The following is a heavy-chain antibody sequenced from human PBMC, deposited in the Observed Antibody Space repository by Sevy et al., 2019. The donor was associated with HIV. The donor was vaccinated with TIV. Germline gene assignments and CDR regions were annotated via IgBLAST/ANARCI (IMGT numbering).Heavy chain of an antibody. CDR3: AKGGGGHYDPDEIAYYFYYYNMDV. Sequence: GESLKISCAVSGFSFDSYGMTWVRQAPGKGLEWVSAISGSGTRTYYADSVKGRFIISRDNSKNTLDLQMNSLRAEDMGIYYCAKGGGGHYDPDEIAYYFYYYNMDVWGKGTTVTVSS. J-gene: IGHJ6*03. D-gene: IGHD3-22*01. V-gene: IGHV3-23*01. CDR1: GFSFDSYG. CDR2: ISGSGTRT.